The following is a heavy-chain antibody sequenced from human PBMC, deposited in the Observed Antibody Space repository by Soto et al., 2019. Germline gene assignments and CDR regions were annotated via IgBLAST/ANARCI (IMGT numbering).Heavy chain of an antibody. D-gene: IGHD1-20*01. CDR2: ISGSGGST. CDR1: GFTFSSYA. Sequence: GGSLRLSCAASGFTFSSYAMSWVRQAPGKGLGWVSAISGSGGSTYYADSVKGRFTISRDNSKNTLYLQMNRLRAEDTAVYYCAKAKFQGGISNWFDHWGQGTLVTVSS. V-gene: IGHV3-23*01. J-gene: IGHJ5*02. CDR3: AKAKFQGGISNWFDH.